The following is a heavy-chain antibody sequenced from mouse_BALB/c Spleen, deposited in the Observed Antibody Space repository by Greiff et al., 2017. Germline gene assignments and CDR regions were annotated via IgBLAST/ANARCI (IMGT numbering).Heavy chain of an antibody. CDR1: GFSLTGYG. J-gene: IGHJ2*01. CDR3: ARNWRRYDGGYYFDY. CDR2: IWSGGST. V-gene: IGHV2-2*02. Sequence: VKLVESGPGLVAPSQSLSITCTVSGFSLTGYGVNWVRQPPGKGLEWLGVIWSGGSTDYNAAFISRLSISKDNSKSQVFFKMNSLQANDTAIYYCARNWRRYDGGYYFDYWGQGTTLTVSS. D-gene: IGHD2-14*01.